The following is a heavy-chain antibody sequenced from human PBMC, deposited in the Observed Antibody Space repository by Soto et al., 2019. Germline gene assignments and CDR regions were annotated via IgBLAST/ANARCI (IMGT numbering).Heavy chain of an antibody. D-gene: IGHD1-7*01. J-gene: IGHJ6*02. Sequence: GGSLRLSCAASGFTISDYYMSWIRQAPGKGLEWVSYISSSSSYTNYADSVKGRFTISRDNAKNSLYLQMNSLRAEDTAVYYCARVRTGTMSSMDVWGQGTSVTVSS. CDR1: GFTISDYY. CDR2: ISSSSSYT. CDR3: ARVRTGTMSSMDV. V-gene: IGHV3-11*06.